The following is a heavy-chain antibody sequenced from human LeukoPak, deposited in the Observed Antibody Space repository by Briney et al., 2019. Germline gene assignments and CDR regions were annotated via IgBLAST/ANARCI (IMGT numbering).Heavy chain of an antibody. CDR2: IYSAGNT. V-gene: IGHV3-66*01. D-gene: IGHD3-22*01. Sequence: GGFLRLSCAASGFTVSSNYMSWVRQAPGKGLEWVSVIYSAGNTYYADSVQGRFTMSRENPENTLYLQMNSLRAEDTAVYYCARAHDRGYYYGFDYWGQGTLVTVSS. J-gene: IGHJ4*02. CDR3: ARAHDRGYYYGFDY. CDR1: GFTVSSNY.